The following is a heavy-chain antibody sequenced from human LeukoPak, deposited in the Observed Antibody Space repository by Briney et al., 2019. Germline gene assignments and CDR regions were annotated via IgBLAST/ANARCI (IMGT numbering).Heavy chain of an antibody. D-gene: IGHD3-22*01. Sequence: GASVNVSCKASGGTFSSYAISWVRQAPGQGLEWMGGIIPIFGTANYAQKFQGRVTITADESTSTAYMELGSLRSEDTAVYYCARSALDSSGYYYVRYFDYWGQGTLVTVSS. CDR2: IIPIFGTA. V-gene: IGHV1-69*13. CDR3: ARSALDSSGYYYVRYFDY. CDR1: GGTFSSYA. J-gene: IGHJ4*02.